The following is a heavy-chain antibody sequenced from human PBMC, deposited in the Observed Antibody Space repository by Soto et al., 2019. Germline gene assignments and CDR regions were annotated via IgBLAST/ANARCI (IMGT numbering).Heavy chain of an antibody. D-gene: IGHD4-17*01. J-gene: IGHJ6*02. CDR2: ISYTGSA. CDR3: ARVNYGDYYYGMDV. V-gene: IGHV4-59*01. Sequence: LERRSRTWTVSGSALNYSYRTWIRLPPGKGLEWIGYISYTGSANYNASLKSRLTRSVDTSKNQFSLKLSSVTAADTALYYCARVNYGDYYYGMDVWGQGTTVTV. CDR1: GSALNYSY.